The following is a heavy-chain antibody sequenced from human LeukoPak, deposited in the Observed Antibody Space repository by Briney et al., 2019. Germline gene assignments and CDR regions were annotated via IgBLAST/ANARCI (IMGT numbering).Heavy chain of an antibody. D-gene: IGHD3-10*01. J-gene: IGHJ4*02. CDR3: ARGRGGNSCYGSASQDYYFDY. CDR2: IYSSGST. CDR1: GASISSGSYY. V-gene: IGHV4-61*02. Sequence: SETLSLTCTVSGASISSGSYYRSWIRQPAGKGLEWIGRIYSSGSTYYNPSLKCRVTISVDKSKHHLSLTLSSVPAADTAVYYCARGRGGNSCYGSASQDYYFDYWGQGALVTVSS.